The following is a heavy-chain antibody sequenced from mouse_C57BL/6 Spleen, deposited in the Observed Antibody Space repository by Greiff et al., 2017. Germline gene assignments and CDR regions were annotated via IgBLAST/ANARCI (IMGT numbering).Heavy chain of an antibody. Sequence: EVQLQQSGPELVKPGASVKMSCKASGYTFTDYNMHWVKQSHGKSLEWIGDINPNNGGTSYNQKFKGKATLTVNKSSSTAYMELRSLASEASAVYYCARNGGTGGYAMDYWGQGTSVTVSS. J-gene: IGHJ4*01. D-gene: IGHD1-1*02. V-gene: IGHV1-22*01. CDR1: GYTFTDYN. CDR3: ARNGGTGGYAMDY. CDR2: INPNNGGT.